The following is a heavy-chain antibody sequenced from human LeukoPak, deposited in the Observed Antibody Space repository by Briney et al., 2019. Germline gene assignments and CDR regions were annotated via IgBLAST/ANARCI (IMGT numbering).Heavy chain of an antibody. CDR3: ARVKATVTSFDI. CDR2: IYYTGTP. J-gene: IGHJ3*02. D-gene: IGHD2/OR15-2a*01. CDR1: GGSISSYY. V-gene: IGHV4-59*01. Sequence: PSETLSLTCTVSGGSISSYYGSWIRQSPGKGLEWIANIYYTGTPYYNPSLQNRVTISVDMSKNQFSLKLSTVTAADTAVYYCARVKATVTSFDIWGQGTMVTVSS.